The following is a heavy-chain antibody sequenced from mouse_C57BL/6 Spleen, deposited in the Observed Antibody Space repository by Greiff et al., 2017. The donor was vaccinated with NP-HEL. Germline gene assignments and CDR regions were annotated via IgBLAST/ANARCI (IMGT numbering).Heavy chain of an antibody. CDR3: ANDGYSAWFAY. CDR1: GFTFSDYG. J-gene: IGHJ3*01. Sequence: EVKLQESGGGLVKPGGSLKLSCAASGFTFSDYGMHWVRQAPEKGLEWVAYISSGSSTIYYADTVKGRFTISRDNAKNTLFLQMTSLRSEDTAMYYCANDGYSAWFAYWGQGTLVTVSA. D-gene: IGHD2-3*01. CDR2: ISSGSSTI. V-gene: IGHV5-17*01.